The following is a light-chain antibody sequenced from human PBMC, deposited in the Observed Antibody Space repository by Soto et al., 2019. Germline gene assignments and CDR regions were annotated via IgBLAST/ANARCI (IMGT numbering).Light chain of an antibody. J-gene: IGKJ3*01. V-gene: IGKV1-27*01. Sequence: DIQMTQSPSSLSASVGDRVTITCRASQGIANYLAWYQQKPGKVPKLLIYAAFTLEPGAPSRFSGSGFGTDFTLSISSLQPEDFATYYCQKYNGAPFTFGPGTKVDIK. CDR3: QKYNGAPFT. CDR1: QGIANY. CDR2: AAF.